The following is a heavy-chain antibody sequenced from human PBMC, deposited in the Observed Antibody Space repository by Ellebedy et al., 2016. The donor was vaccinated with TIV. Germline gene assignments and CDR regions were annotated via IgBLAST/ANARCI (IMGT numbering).Heavy chain of an antibody. CDR1: GFTFSSYG. D-gene: IGHD4-17*01. CDR3: ARDLGNYGDDY. CDR2: ISSSGSTI. J-gene: IGHJ4*02. Sequence: GGSLRLSCAASGFTFSSYGMNWVRQAPGKGLEWVSYISSSGSTIYYADSVKGRFTISRDNAKNSLYLQINSLRAEDTAVYFCARDLGNYGDDYWGQGTLVTVSS. V-gene: IGHV3-48*04.